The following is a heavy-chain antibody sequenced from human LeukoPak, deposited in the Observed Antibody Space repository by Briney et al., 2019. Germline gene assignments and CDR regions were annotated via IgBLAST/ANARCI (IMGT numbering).Heavy chain of an antibody. CDR3: AGASPYYYDSSGYYRY. Sequence: PSETLSLTCTVSGGSISSGDYYWSWIRQPPGKGLEWIGYIYYSGSTYYNPSLKSRVTISVDTSKNQFSLKLSSVTAADTAVYYCAGASPYYYDSSGYYRYWGQGTLVTVSS. CDR2: IYYSGST. V-gene: IGHV4-30-4*08. CDR1: GGSISSGDYY. J-gene: IGHJ4*02. D-gene: IGHD3-22*01.